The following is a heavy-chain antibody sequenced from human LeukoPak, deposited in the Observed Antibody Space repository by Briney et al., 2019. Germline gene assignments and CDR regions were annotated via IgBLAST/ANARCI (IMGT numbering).Heavy chain of an antibody. CDR2: IYYSGRT. V-gene: IGHV4-59*08. CDR1: GGSINSYY. Sequence: SETLSLTCTVSGGSINSYYRSWIRQPPGKGLEWIGDIYYSGRTNYNPSLKSRVTISVNTSKNQFSLRLSSVTAADTAVYYSARLASGSYGPLTPFDYWGQGTLVSVSS. J-gene: IGHJ4*02. CDR3: ARLASGSYGPLTPFDY. D-gene: IGHD1-26*01.